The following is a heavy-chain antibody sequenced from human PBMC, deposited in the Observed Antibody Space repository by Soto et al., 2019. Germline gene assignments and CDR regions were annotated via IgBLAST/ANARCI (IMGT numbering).Heavy chain of an antibody. CDR2: ISAYNGNT. CDR3: AAIGYCSSTSCPDNP. Sequence: ASVKVSCKASGYTFTSYGISWVREAPGQGLEWMGWISAYNGNTNYAQKLQGRVTMTTDTSTSTAYMELRSLRSDDTAVYYCAAIGYCSSTSCPDNPWGQGTLVTVSS. CDR1: GYTFTSYG. V-gene: IGHV1-18*01. J-gene: IGHJ5*02. D-gene: IGHD2-2*01.